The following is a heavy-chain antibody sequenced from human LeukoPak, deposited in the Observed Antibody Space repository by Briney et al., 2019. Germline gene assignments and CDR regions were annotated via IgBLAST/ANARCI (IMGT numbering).Heavy chain of an antibody. V-gene: IGHV4-59*01. J-gene: IGHJ3*02. Sequence: SETLSLPCTVSGDSINRFYLSWMRQPPGKGLEWIGYIYYSGSTNYNPSLKSRVTIPLDTSKKQFSRTLSYFTAPDTAVYYCASTNYNPSLKSRGTISVDPFKNPCSLTMSSVSAEVTGVYYGARDVEVAGTNDAFDIWGQGTMVTVSS. CDR1: GDSINRFY. CDR3: ASTNYNPSLKSRGTISVDPFKNPCSLTMSSVSAEVTGVYYGARDVEVAGTNDAFDI. D-gene: IGHD3-3*01. CDR2: IYYSGST.